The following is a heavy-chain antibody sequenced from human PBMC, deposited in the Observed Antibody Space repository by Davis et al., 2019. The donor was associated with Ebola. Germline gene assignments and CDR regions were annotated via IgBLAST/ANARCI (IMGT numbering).Heavy chain of an antibody. CDR1: GYSFTSYW. V-gene: IGHV5-51*01. D-gene: IGHD2-2*01. Sequence: PGGSLRLSCKGSGYSFTSYWIGRVRQLPGKGLEWIGFIYPGDSDTRYSPSFQGQVTISADKSISTAYLQWSSLKASDTAMYYCARGPPYCSSTSCNYYYYYMDVWGKGTTVTVSS. CDR2: IYPGDSDT. CDR3: ARGPPYCSSTSCNYYYYYMDV. J-gene: IGHJ6*03.